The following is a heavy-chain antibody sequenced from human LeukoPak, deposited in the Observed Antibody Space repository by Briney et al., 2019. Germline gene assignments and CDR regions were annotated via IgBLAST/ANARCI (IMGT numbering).Heavy chain of an antibody. CDR3: ARVALAGFWSGFDY. CDR1: GGSINNYY. Sequence: PSETLSLTCTVSGGSINNYYWSWIRQPAGKGLEWIGRIYSTGSTNYNPFLKSRVTMSVDTSKNQFSLKLTSVTAADTAVYYCARVALAGFWSGFDYWGQGTLVTVSS. J-gene: IGHJ4*02. D-gene: IGHD3-3*01. CDR2: IYSTGST. V-gene: IGHV4-4*07.